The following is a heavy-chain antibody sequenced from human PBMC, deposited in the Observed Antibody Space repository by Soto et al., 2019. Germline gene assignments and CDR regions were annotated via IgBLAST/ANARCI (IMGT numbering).Heavy chain of an antibody. CDR3: ARERGYSGSSYYYYGMDV. V-gene: IGHV1-69*01. Sequence: QVQLVQSGAEVKKPGSSVKVSCKASGGTFSSYAISWVRQAPGQGLEWMGGILPIFGTANYAQKFQGRVTITADESRRTAYMELSRLRSEDTGVYYCARERGYSGSSYYYYGMDVWGQGTTVTVSS. D-gene: IGHD6-6*01. CDR1: GGTFSSYA. CDR2: ILPIFGTA. J-gene: IGHJ6*02.